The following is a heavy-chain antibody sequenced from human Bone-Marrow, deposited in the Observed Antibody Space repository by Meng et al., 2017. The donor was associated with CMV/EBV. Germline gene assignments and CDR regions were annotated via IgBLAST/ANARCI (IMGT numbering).Heavy chain of an antibody. Sequence: GESLKISCAASGFTFSSYWMHWVRQVPGKGLVWVSRIKSDGSSTSYADSVKGRFTISRDNAKNTLYLQMNSLRAEDTAVYYCARGDDYYDSSGLDCWGQGTLVTVSS. CDR3: ARGDDYYDSSGLDC. CDR1: GFTFSSYW. D-gene: IGHD3-22*01. V-gene: IGHV3-74*01. J-gene: IGHJ4*02. CDR2: IKSDGSST.